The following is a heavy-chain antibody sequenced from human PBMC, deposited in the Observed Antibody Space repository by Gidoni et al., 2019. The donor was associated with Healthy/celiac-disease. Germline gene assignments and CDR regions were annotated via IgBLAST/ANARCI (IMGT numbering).Heavy chain of an antibody. D-gene: IGHD3-3*01. CDR2: ISGSVGST. V-gene: IGHV3-23*04. Sequence: EVQLVESGGGLVQAGGSLRLACAASRLPFSSYAMSWVRQAPGKGLEWVSSISGSVGSTYYADSVKGRFTISRDNSKNTLYLQMNSLRAEDTAVYYCAKAGSTVEWLLEDYWGQGTLVTVSS. CDR1: RLPFSSYA. J-gene: IGHJ4*02. CDR3: AKAGSTVEWLLEDY.